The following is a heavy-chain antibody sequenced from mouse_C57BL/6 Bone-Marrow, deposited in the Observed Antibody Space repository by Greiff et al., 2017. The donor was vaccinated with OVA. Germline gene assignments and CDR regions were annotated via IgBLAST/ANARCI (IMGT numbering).Heavy chain of an antibody. J-gene: IGHJ1*03. CDR2: ISSGSSTI. CDR1: GFTFSDYG. V-gene: IGHV5-17*01. CDR3: SRINYWYFDV. Sequence: EVKLMESGGGSVKPGGSLKLSCAASGFTFSDYGMHWVRQAPEKGLEWVAYISSGSSTIYYEDTVKGRFTISRDNAKNTLFLQMTSLRSEDTAMYYCSRINYWYFDVWGTGTTVTVSS.